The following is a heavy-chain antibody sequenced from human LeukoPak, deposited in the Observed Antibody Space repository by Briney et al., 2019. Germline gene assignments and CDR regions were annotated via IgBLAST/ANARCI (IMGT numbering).Heavy chain of an antibody. J-gene: IGHJ4*02. CDR3: AREKYDSSGYYTDNYYFDY. CDR1: GFTFDDYG. D-gene: IGHD3-22*01. Sequence: PGGSLRPSCAASGFTFDDYGMTWVRQAPGKGLEWVSDINWNGGSIGYADSVKGRFTVSRDNAKNSLYLQMSSLRAEDTAFYYCAREKYDSSGYYTDNYYFDYWGQGTLVTVSS. CDR2: INWNGGSI. V-gene: IGHV3-20*04.